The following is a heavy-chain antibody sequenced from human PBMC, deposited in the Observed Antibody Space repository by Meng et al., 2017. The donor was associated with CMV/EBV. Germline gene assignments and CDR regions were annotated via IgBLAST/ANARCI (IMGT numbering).Heavy chain of an antibody. CDR2: IYSGGST. Sequence: GESLKISCAASGFTVSSNYMTWVRQAPGKGLEWVSVIYSGGSTYYADFVKGRFTISRDNSKNTLYLQMNSLRAEDTAVYCCARGGYWGQGTLVTVSS. CDR1: GFTVSSNY. J-gene: IGHJ4*02. V-gene: IGHV3-53*01. CDR3: ARGGY.